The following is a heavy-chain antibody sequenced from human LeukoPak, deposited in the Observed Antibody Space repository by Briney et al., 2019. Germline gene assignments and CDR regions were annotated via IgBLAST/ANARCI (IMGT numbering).Heavy chain of an antibody. V-gene: IGHV1-8*01. CDR1: GYTLTELS. D-gene: IGHD3-9*01. CDR2: VNPSSGVT. Sequence: ASVQVSCKVSGYTLTELSMHWVRQAPGKGLEWMGWVNPSSGVTRYAQKFQGRVTMTRNTSISTAYMELSSLRSEDTAVYYCAKNYDFLTGYASWGQGTLVTVSS. J-gene: IGHJ4*02. CDR3: AKNYDFLTGYAS.